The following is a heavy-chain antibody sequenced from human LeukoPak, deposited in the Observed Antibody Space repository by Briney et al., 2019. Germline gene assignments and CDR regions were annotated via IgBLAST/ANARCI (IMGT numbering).Heavy chain of an antibody. CDR2: ISAYNGNT. CDR3: ARDLYDFWSGYYPKPLDY. V-gene: IGHV1-18*01. Sequence: ASVKVSCKASGYTFTSYGISWVRQAPGQGLEWMGWISAYNGNTNYAQTLQGRVTMTTDTSTSTAYMELRSLRSDDTAVYYWARDLYDFWSGYYPKPLDYWGQGTLVTVSS. J-gene: IGHJ4*02. D-gene: IGHD3-3*01. CDR1: GYTFTSYG.